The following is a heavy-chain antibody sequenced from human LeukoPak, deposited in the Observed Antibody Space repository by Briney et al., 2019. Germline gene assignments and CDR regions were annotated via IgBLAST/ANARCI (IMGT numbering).Heavy chain of an antibody. J-gene: IGHJ3*02. CDR2: IHYTGTT. CDR3: ATNHAGTYDRPFDI. V-gene: IGHV4-59*08. CDR1: GFTFSSYS. D-gene: IGHD1-26*01. Sequence: GSLRLSCAASGFTFSSYSMTWIRQTPGKGLEWIGDIHYTGTTKYNPSLKSRVTISIDTSKNQFSLELSSVTATDTAVYFCATNHAGTYDRPFDIWGQGTMVTVSS.